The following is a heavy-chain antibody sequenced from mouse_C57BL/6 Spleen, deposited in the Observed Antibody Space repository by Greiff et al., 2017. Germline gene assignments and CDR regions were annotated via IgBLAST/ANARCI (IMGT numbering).Heavy chain of an antibody. CDR2: INPSTGGT. CDR3: ARYGIYYGNYPFAY. J-gene: IGHJ3*01. D-gene: IGHD2-1*01. V-gene: IGHV1-42*01. Sequence: VQLQQSGPELVKPGASVKISCKASGYSFTGYYMNWVKQSPEKSLEWIGEINPSTGGTTYNQKFKAKATLTVDKSSSTAYMQLKSLTSEDSAVYYCARYGIYYGNYPFAYWGQGTLVTVSA. CDR1: GYSFTGYY.